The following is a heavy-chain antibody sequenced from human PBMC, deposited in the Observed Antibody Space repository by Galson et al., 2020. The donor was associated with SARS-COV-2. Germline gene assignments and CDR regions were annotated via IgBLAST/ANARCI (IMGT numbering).Heavy chain of an antibody. V-gene: IGHV3-30*18. J-gene: IGHJ4*02. D-gene: IGHD5-12*01. Sequence: QLGESLKISCAASGFTFSSYGMHWVRQAPGKGLEWVAVISYDGSNKYYADSVKGRFTISRDNSKNTLYLQMNSLRAEDTAVYYCAKSRGGYDYLDYWGQGTLVTVSS. CDR2: ISYDGSNK. CDR1: GFTFSSYG. CDR3: AKSRGGYDYLDY.